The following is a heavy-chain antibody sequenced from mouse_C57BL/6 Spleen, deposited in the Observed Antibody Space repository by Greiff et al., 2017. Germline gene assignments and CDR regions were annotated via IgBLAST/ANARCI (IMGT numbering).Heavy chain of an antibody. CDR2: IYPRSGNT. J-gene: IGHJ2*01. Sequence: VKLMESGAELARPGASVKLSCKASGYTFTSYGISWVKQRTGQGLEWIGEIYPRSGNTYYNEKFKGKATLTADKSSSTAYMELRSLTSEDSAVYFCARWGLRRGDYWGQGTTLTVSS. D-gene: IGHD2-4*01. CDR3: ARWGLRRGDY. V-gene: IGHV1-81*01. CDR1: GYTFTSYG.